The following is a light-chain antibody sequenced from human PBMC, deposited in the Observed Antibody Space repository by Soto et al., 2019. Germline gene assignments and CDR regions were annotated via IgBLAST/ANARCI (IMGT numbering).Light chain of an antibody. J-gene: IGLJ1*01. CDR1: NSKIGSHT. V-gene: IGLV1-44*01. Sequence: QSVLTQPPSASGTPGQRGTMACSCCNSKIGSHTVNWYQHLPGTAPTLLIFSNNQRPSGVPARFSGSKSGTSASLAISGLQSGDEGDYYCAAWDDSLNGFYVFGTGTKVTVL. CDR3: AAWDDSLNGFYV. CDR2: SNN.